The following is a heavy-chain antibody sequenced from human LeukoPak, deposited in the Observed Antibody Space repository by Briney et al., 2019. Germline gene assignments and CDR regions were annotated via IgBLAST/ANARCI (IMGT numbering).Heavy chain of an antibody. CDR3: AREDMVREFVLDY. D-gene: IGHD3-10*01. V-gene: IGHV3-11*01. CDR2: ISSSGSTI. Sequence: LSLTCAVYGGPFSGYYWSWIRPAPGKGLEWVSYISSSGSTIYYADSVKGRFTISRDNAKNSLYLQMNSLRAEDTAVYYCAREDMVREFVLDYWGQGTLVTVSS. J-gene: IGHJ4*02. CDR1: GGPFSGYY.